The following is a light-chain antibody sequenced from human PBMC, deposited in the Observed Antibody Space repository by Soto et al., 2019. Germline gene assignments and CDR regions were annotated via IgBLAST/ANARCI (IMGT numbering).Light chain of an antibody. Sequence: EIVLTQSPGTLSLSPGERGTLSCRASQSVSASSLAWYQQKPGQAPRLLIYAASTRVTGIPDRFSGSGSGTDFTLTSSRLEPEDFAVYYCQHYGSSPYTFGQGTNLEIK. V-gene: IGKV3-20*01. CDR3: QHYGSSPYT. CDR2: AAS. J-gene: IGKJ2*01. CDR1: QSVSASS.